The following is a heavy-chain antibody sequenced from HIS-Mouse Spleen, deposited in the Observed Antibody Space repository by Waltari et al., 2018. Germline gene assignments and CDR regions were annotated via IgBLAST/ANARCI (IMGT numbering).Heavy chain of an antibody. CDR1: GGSISSYY. CDR3: ARASRDLLLPRYFDL. CDR2: IYYSGST. J-gene: IGHJ2*01. V-gene: IGHV4-59*01. Sequence: QVQLQESGPGLVKPSETLSLTCTVSGGSISSYYWSWIRQPPGKGLEWIGYIYYSGSTNSNPSLKSRVTISVDTSKNQFSLKLRSVTAADTAVYYCARASRDLLLPRYFDLWGRGTLVTVSS.